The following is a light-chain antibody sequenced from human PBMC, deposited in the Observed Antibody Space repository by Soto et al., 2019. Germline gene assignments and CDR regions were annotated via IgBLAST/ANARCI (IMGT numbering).Light chain of an antibody. CDR1: SSDVGGYNY. CDR2: EVS. V-gene: IGLV2-8*01. J-gene: IGLJ3*02. CDR3: NSYAGSNNWV. Sequence: QSALTQPASVSGSPGQSITISCTGTSSDVGGYNYVSWYQQHPGKAPKLTIYEVSKRPSGVPDRFSGSKSGNTASLTVSGLQAEDEADYYCNSYAGSNNWVLGGGTKLTVL.